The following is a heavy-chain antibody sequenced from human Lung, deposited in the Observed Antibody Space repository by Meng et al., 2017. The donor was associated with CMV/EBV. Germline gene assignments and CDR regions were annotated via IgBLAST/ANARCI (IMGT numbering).Heavy chain of an antibody. V-gene: IGHV3-21*01. J-gene: IGHJ3*02. CDR3: ARTLYGDYEGGAFDI. CDR1: GFTFDSYG. D-gene: IGHD4-17*01. Sequence: GESLKISCTASGFTFDSYGMNWVRQAPGKGLEWVSCITRRSDYIRYADSVKGRFTISRDNARNSLYLQMNSLRADDTAVYYCARTLYGDYEGGAFDIWGQRTMVTVSS. CDR2: ITRRSDYI.